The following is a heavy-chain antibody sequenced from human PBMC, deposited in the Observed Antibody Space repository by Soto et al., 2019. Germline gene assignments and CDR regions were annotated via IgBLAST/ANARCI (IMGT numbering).Heavy chain of an antibody. CDR3: AKGSLGDYEYYGMDV. V-gene: IGHV3-30*18. J-gene: IGHJ6*04. CDR1: GFTLSANV. Sequence: QVQLVESGGGVVQPGRSLRLSCAASGFTLSANVMHWVRQAPGKGLEWVAGVSYDGSNEYYADSVKGRFTIFRDNYKNTLFLQMNNVRPEDTALYFCAKGSLGDYEYYGMDVWGEGTTVNVSS. D-gene: IGHD3-16*01. CDR2: VSYDGSNE.